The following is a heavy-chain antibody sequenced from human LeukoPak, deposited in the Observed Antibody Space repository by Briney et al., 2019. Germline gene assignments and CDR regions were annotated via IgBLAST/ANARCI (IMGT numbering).Heavy chain of an antibody. CDR1: GGSISSYY. V-gene: IGHV4-59*01. CDR3: AFHHYESSGPVRYFDY. CDR2: IYYSGST. Sequence: KPSETLSLTCTVSGGSISSYYWSWIRQPPGKGLEWIGYIYYSGSTNYNPSLKSRVTISVDTSKNQFSLKLSSVTAADTAVYYCAFHHYESSGPVRYFDYWGQGTLVTVSS. D-gene: IGHD3-22*01. J-gene: IGHJ4*02.